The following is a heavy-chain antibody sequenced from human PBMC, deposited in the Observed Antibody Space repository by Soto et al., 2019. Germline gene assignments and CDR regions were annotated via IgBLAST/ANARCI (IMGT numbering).Heavy chain of an antibody. CDR3: ARGGGRHSGWIDY. CDR2: IIPIFGTA. CDR1: GGTFSSYS. V-gene: IGHV1-69*01. Sequence: QVQLVQTGAEVKKPGSSVKVSCKASGGTFSSYSINWVRQAPGQGLEWMGEIIPIFGTANYAQKFQGRVTITADESTSTAYMELSSLRSEDTAVYYCARGGGRHSGWIDYWGQGTLVTVSS. D-gene: IGHD1-26*01. J-gene: IGHJ4*02.